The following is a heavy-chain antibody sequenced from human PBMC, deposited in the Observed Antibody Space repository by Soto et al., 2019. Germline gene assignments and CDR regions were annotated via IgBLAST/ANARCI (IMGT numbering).Heavy chain of an antibody. CDR1: DFSFSSYA. J-gene: IGHJ4*02. CDR3: ARTFDTITYYFDY. CDR2: ISFDGNII. V-gene: IGHV3-30-3*01. Sequence: GGSLRLSCAASDFSFSSYAIHWFRQAPGQGLEWLAVISFDGNIIQYADSVKGRFIISRDNSKNTLYLQMNSLRGDDTAVYYCARTFDTITYYFDYWGQGTLVTVSS. D-gene: IGHD3-9*01.